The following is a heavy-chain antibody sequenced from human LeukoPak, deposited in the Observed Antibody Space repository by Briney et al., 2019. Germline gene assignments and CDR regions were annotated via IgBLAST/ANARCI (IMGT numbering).Heavy chain of an antibody. D-gene: IGHD1-26*01. CDR3: ARDRGYSGSYHGLDY. V-gene: IGHV3-21*01. CDR1: GFTFSSYS. CDR2: ISSSSSYI. J-gene: IGHJ4*02. Sequence: PGGSLRLSCAASGFTFSSYSMNWVRQAPGKGVEWVSSISSSSSYIYYADSVKGRFTISRDNAKNSLYLQMNSLRAEDTAVYYCARDRGYSGSYHGLDYWGQGTLVTVSS.